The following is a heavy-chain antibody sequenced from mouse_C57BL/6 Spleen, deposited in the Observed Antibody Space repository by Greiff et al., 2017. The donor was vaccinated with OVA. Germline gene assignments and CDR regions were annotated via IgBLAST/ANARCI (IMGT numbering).Heavy chain of an antibody. CDR3: ARKDYSNAWFAY. Sequence: VKLMESGAELMKPGASVKLSCKATGYTFTGYWIEWVKQRPGHGLEWIGEILPGSGSTNYHEKFKGKATFTADTSSNTAYMQLSSLTTEDSAIYYCARKDYSNAWFAYWGQGTLVTVSA. D-gene: IGHD2-5*01. CDR1: GYTFTGYW. J-gene: IGHJ3*01. V-gene: IGHV1-9*01. CDR2: ILPGSGST.